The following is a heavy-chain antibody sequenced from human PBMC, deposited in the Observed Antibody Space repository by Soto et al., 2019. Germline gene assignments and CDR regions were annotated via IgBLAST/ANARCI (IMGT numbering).Heavy chain of an antibody. V-gene: IGHV4-34*01. D-gene: IGHD3-9*01. J-gene: IGHJ4*02. Sequence: SETLSLTCAVYGGSFSGYYWSWIRQPPGKGLEWIGEINHSGSTNYNPSLKSRVTISVDTSKNQFSLKLSSVTAADTAIYYCTRGGDPYKTGHWGQGTLVTVSS. CDR1: GGSFSGYY. CDR2: INHSGST. CDR3: TRGGDPYKTGH.